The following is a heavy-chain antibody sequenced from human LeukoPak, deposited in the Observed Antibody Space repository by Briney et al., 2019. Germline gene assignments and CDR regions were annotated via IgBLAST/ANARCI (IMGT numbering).Heavy chain of an antibody. V-gene: IGHV3-23*01. CDR2: ISGSDGRT. CDR3: AKSVSGDSSGYYYVY. Sequence: GGSLRLSCAAFGFTFSIYAMTWVRQAPGKGLEWVSAISGSDGRTYYADSVKGRFTISRDNSKNTLYLQMNSLRAEDTAVYYCAKSVSGDSSGYYYVYWGQGTLVTVSS. D-gene: IGHD3-22*01. J-gene: IGHJ4*02. CDR1: GFTFSIYA.